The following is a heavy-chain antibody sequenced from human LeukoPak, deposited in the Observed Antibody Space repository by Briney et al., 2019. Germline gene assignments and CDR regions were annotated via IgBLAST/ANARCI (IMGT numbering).Heavy chain of an antibody. CDR2: INPNSGGT. V-gene: IGHV1-2*04. D-gene: IGHD4-17*01. Sequence: ASVKVSCKASGYTFTGYYMHWLRQAPGQGLELMGWINPNSGGTNYAQKFQGWVTMTRDTSISTAYMELSRLRSDDTAVYYCARGPPSPTVTTSWDFDYWGQGTLVTVSS. J-gene: IGHJ4*02. CDR3: ARGPPSPTVTTSWDFDY. CDR1: GYTFTGYY.